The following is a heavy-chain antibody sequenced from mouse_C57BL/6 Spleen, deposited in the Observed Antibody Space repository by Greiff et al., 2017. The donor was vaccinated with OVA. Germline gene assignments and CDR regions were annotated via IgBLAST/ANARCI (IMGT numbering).Heavy chain of an antibody. CDR1: GFSLSTSGMG. CDR3: ARRDYDGAMDY. V-gene: IGHV8-12*01. D-gene: IGHD2-4*01. J-gene: IGHJ4*01. CDR2: IYWDDDK. Sequence: QVTLKECGPGILQSSQTLSLTCSFSGFSLSTSGMGVSWIRQPSGKGLEWLAHIYWDDDKRYNPSLKSRLTISKDTSRNQVFLKITSVDTADTATYYCARRDYDGAMDYWGQGTSVTVSS.